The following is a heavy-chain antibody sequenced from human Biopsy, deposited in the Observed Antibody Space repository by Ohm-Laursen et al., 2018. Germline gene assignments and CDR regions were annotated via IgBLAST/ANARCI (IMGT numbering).Heavy chain of an antibody. V-gene: IGHV4-4*07. CDR1: SDSINNYY. CDR3: ARGTGRYYVYGAFDI. CDR2: IYTSGSP. Sequence: GTLSLTCTVSSDSINNYYWSWIRQPAGKGLEWIGRIYTSGSPNYNLSLESRVTMSVDTSKNQFSLNLRSVTAADTAVYYCARGTGRYYVYGAFDIWGQGTVVTVSS. D-gene: IGHD1-26*01. J-gene: IGHJ3*02.